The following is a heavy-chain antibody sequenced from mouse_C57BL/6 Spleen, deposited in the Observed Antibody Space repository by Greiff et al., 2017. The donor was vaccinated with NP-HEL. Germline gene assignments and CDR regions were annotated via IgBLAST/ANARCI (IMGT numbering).Heavy chain of an antibody. J-gene: IGHJ1*03. D-gene: IGHD1-1*01. Sequence: QVQLQQSGAELVKPGASVKLSCKASGYTFTSYWMHWVKQRPGQGLEWIGMIHPNSGSTNYNEKFKSKATLTVDKSSSTAYMQLSSLTSEDSAVYYCARHGSSPYWYFDVWGTGTTVTVSS. CDR1: GYTFTSYW. V-gene: IGHV1-64*01. CDR3: ARHGSSPYWYFDV. CDR2: IHPNSGST.